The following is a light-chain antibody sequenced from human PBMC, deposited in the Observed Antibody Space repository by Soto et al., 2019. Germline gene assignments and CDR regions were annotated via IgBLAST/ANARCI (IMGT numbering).Light chain of an antibody. Sequence: EIVMTQSPATLSVSPGESATLSCRASQSVSSSLAWYQQKPGQAPRLLIYGASTRATGIPARFSGSGSGTEFTLTISSLQSEDFAVYYCQQYNNWPPRYTFGQGTKLEI. CDR2: GAS. CDR1: QSVSSS. J-gene: IGKJ2*01. CDR3: QQYNNWPPRYT. V-gene: IGKV3D-15*01.